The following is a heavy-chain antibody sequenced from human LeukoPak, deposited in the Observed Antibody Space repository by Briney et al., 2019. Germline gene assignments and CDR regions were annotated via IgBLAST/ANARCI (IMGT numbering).Heavy chain of an antibody. V-gene: IGHV4-59*01. J-gene: IGHJ4*02. Sequence: PSETLSLTCTVSGGSISSYYWSWIRQPPGKGLEWIGYIYYSGSTNYNPSLKSRVTISVDTSKNQFSLKLSSVTAADTAVYYCASHPGIAAAGTWDWGQGTLVTVSS. CDR2: IYYSGST. D-gene: IGHD6-13*01. CDR3: ASHPGIAAAGTWD. CDR1: GGSISSYY.